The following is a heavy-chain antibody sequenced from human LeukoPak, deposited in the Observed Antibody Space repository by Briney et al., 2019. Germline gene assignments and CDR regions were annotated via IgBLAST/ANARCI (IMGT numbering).Heavy chain of an antibody. CDR2: IYYSGST. CDR3: ARQGLQLYWFDP. CDR1: GGSISSSSYY. D-gene: IGHD1-1*01. V-gene: IGHV4-39*01. Sequence: SETLSLTCTVSGGSISSSSYYWGWIRQPPGKGLEWIGSIYYSGSTYYNPCLKSRVTISVDTSKNQFSLKLSSVTAADTAVYYCARQGLQLYWFDPWGQGTLVTVSS. J-gene: IGHJ5*02.